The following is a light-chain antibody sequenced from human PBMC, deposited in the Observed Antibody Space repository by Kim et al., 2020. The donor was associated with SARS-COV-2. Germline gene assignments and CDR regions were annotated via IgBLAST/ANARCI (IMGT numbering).Light chain of an antibody. Sequence: ASVGDRVIITCRSSQDIRNDLGWYQQNPGGAPQRLIYVASSLQSGVPSRFSVSGSWTEFTLTLCSLQPVDFATYFSLQHNTYPLTFGQGTRLWIK. CDR2: VAS. CDR1: QDIRND. CDR3: LQHNTYPLT. J-gene: IGKJ5*01. V-gene: IGKV1-17*01.